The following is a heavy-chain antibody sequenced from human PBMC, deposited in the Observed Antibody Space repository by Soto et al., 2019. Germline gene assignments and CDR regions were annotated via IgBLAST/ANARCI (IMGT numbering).Heavy chain of an antibody. D-gene: IGHD3-22*01. CDR2: IYSGGAT. V-gene: IGHV3-66*02. J-gene: IGHJ4*02. Sequence: GGSLRLACAAAGFSVSTSHISWVRQAPGKGLEWVSVIYSGGATHYAVSVKGRLTISRDNSRNTLFLQMNSLRAEDTAVYYCARDYYKYHDSSAYYRSPAYWGQGT. CDR3: ARDYYKYHDSSAYYRSPAY. CDR1: GFSVSTSH.